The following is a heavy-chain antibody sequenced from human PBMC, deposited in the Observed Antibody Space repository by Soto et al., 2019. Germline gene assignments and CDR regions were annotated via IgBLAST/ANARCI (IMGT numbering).Heavy chain of an antibody. CDR2: ISYDGSNE. CDR1: GFTFRSYG. CDR3: AKSTAMPKFDY. V-gene: IGHV3-30*18. Sequence: QVQLVESGGGVVQPGRSLRLSCEASGFTFRSYGMHWVRQAPGKGLEWVAVISYDGSNEYYADSVKGRFTIARDNSKNTLYLQMNSLRAEDTAGYYCAKSTAMPKFDYWGQGTLVTVSS. J-gene: IGHJ4*02. D-gene: IGHD5-18*01.